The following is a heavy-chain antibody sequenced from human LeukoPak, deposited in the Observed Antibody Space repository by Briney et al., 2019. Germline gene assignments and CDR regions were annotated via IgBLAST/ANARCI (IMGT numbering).Heavy chain of an antibody. Sequence: GGSLRLSCAASGSTFSSYWMHWVRQAPGKGLVWVSRINSDGSSTSYADSVKGRFTISRDNAKNTLYLQMNSLRAEDTAVYYCAREDGEAVAYDQKGYFDLWGRGTLVTVSS. D-gene: IGHD6-19*01. CDR1: GSTFSSYW. V-gene: IGHV3-74*01. CDR2: INSDGSST. CDR3: AREDGEAVAYDQKGYFDL. J-gene: IGHJ2*01.